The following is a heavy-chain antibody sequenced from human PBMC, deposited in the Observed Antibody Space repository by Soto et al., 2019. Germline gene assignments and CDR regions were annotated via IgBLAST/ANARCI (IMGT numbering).Heavy chain of an antibody. CDR2: MNPNSGNT. V-gene: IGHV1-8*01. CDR3: ARGSLWAFWSGYYHDYYFDY. J-gene: IGHJ4*02. Sequence: ASVKVSCKASGYTFTSYDINWVRQATGQGLEWMGWMNPNSGNTGYAQKFQGRVTMTRNTSISTAYMELSSLRSEDTAVYYCARGSLWAFWSGYYHDYYFDYWGQGTLVTVSS. CDR1: GYTFTSYD. D-gene: IGHD3-3*01.